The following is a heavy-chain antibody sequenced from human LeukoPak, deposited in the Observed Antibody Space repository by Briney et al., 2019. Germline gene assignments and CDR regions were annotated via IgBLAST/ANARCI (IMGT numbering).Heavy chain of an antibody. D-gene: IGHD3-10*01. CDR1: GFSLSTSGVG. V-gene: IGHV2-5*01. Sequence: GSGPTLVKPTQTLTLTCSFSGFSLSTSGVGVGWIRQPPGKALEWLALIYWNDDKRYSPSLKSRLTITKDTSKNQVVLTMTNMDPVDTATYYCAHSSYYYGSGSYSGFDYWGQGTLVTVSS. CDR2: IYWNDDK. J-gene: IGHJ4*02. CDR3: AHSSYYYGSGSYSGFDY.